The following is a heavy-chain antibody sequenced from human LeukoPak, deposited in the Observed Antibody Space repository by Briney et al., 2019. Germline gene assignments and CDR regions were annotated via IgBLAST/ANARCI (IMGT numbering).Heavy chain of an antibody. CDR3: ARDVKSYTSGASYFDY. D-gene: IGHD6-19*01. CDR1: AFTFNTYS. V-gene: IGHV3-48*01. CDR2: ITSSSSTM. J-gene: IGHJ4*02. Sequence: GGSLRLSCAASAFTFNTYSMNWVRQAPGQGLEWISYITSSSSTMFYADSVRGRFTISRDNAKNSLYLQMNSLRAEGTAVYYCARDVKSYTSGASYFDYWGQGSLVTVSS.